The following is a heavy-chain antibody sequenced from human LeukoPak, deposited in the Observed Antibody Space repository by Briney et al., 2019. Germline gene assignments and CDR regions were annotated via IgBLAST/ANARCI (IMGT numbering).Heavy chain of an antibody. CDR2: IYYSGST. CDR3: ARHVGNSGSGSYLTYFDY. V-gene: IGHV4-59*08. J-gene: IGHJ4*02. D-gene: IGHD3-10*01. Sequence: SETLSLTCTVSGGSITSYYWSWIRQPPGKGLEWIGHIYYSGSTHYNPSLKSRVTISVDTSKNQFSLKLSSVTAADTAVYYCARHVGNSGSGSYLTYFDYWGQGTLVTVSS. CDR1: GGSITSYY.